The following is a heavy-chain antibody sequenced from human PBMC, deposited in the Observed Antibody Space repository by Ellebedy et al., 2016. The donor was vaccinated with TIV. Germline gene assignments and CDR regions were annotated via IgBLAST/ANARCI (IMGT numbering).Heavy chain of an antibody. V-gene: IGHV3-11*01. Sequence: PGGSLRLSCAASGFTFSDYYMSWIRQAPGKGLEWVSYISSSGSTIYYADSVKGRFTISRDNAKNSLYLQMNSLRAEDTAVYYCAKDRTPGDGYWVFDQWGQGTLVTVSS. CDR2: ISSSGSTI. D-gene: IGHD5-18*01. CDR3: AKDRTPGDGYWVFDQ. J-gene: IGHJ4*02. CDR1: GFTFSDYY.